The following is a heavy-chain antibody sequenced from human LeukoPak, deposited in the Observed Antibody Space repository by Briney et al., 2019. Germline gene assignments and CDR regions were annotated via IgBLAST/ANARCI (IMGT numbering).Heavy chain of an antibody. J-gene: IGHJ4*02. D-gene: IGHD2-2*01. CDR2: IYYRGNT. CDR3: ARGTTSFTPDF. Sequence: SETLSLTCTVSGGSISSYYWSWIRQPPGKGLEWIGYIYYRGNTNYNPSLKSRATMSVDTSKNQFSLKLSSVTAADTAVYYCARGTTSFTPDFWGQGTLVTVSS. CDR1: GGSISSYY. V-gene: IGHV4-59*12.